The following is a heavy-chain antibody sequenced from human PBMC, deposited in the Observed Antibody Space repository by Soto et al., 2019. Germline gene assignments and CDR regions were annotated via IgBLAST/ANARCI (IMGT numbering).Heavy chain of an antibody. V-gene: IGHV3-48*03. D-gene: IGHD6-6*01. CDR1: GFTFSSFE. Sequence: EVQLAESGGGLAQPGGSLRLSCVGSGFTFSSFEMNWVRQTPGKGREWLSYIGRSGETIYYADSVNGRFTISRDNAKSSLFLQMNGLRDEDTGIYYCARDRRGGAARRPTFYYWGRGTLVTVSS. CDR2: IGRSGETI. CDR3: ARDRRGGAARRPTFYY. J-gene: IGHJ4*02.